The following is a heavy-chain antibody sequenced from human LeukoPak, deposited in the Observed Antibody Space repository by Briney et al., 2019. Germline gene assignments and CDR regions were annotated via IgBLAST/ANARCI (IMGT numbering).Heavy chain of an antibody. CDR3: AKRITVAAGIYFDS. J-gene: IGHJ4*02. D-gene: IGHD6-19*01. CDR2: IYGGGTNT. Sequence: GGSLRLSCAASGFIFSSYGMHWVRQAPGKGLEWVSTIYGGGTNTFYADSVKGRFTISRDDSKNMQFLEMDSLRPEDTAVYFCAKRITVAAGIYFDSWGQGTLVTVSS. CDR1: GFIFSSYG. V-gene: IGHV3-NL1*01.